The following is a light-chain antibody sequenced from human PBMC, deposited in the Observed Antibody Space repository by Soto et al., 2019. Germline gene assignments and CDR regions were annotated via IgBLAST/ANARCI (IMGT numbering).Light chain of an antibody. V-gene: IGLV1-51*01. CDR2: DNN. Sequence: QSVLTQPPSVSAAPGQKVTISCSGTSSNIGNNYVSWYQQLPGTAPKLLIYDNNKRPSGIPDRFSGSKSGTSATLGITELQTGDEADYYCGTWDSSLSVHVFGTGTKVTVL. CDR1: SSNIGNNY. J-gene: IGLJ1*01. CDR3: GTWDSSLSVHV.